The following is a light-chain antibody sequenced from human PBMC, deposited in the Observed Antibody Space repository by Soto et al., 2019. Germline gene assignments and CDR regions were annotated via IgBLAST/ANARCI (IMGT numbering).Light chain of an antibody. CDR2: EAS. CDR3: QQYDRFPYS. J-gene: IGKJ2*01. V-gene: IGKV1-5*03. Sequence: DIQMTQSPSTLSASVGDTVSITCRASLSISSWLAWYQQKPGKAPKLLIYEASNLKSDVPSRFSGSGSGTDFTLTINGLQPDDFATYYCQQYDRFPYSFGPGTRLEIK. CDR1: LSISSW.